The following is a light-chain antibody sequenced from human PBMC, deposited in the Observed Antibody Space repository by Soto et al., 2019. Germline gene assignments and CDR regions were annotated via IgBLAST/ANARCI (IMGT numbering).Light chain of an antibody. J-gene: IGKJ3*01. V-gene: IGKV3D-20*02. CDR3: QQRSNWPPA. CDR2: DAS. CDR1: QSVGRNY. Sequence: EIVLTQSPGTLSLSPGESATLSCRASQSVGRNYLAWFQHKPDQAPRLLIYDASNRATGVPDRFSGSGSGTDFTLSVTRLEPEDFAVYYCQQRSNWPPAFGPGTKVDIK.